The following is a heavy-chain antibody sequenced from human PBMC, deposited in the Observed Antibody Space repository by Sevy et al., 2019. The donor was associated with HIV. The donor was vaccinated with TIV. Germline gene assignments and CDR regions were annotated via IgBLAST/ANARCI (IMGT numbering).Heavy chain of an antibody. CDR2: IYSGGST. J-gene: IGHJ4*02. CDR1: GFTVSSNY. CDR3: ASNAHYYDSSGFDY. D-gene: IGHD3-22*01. Sequence: GGSLRLSCAASGFTVSSNYMSWVRQAPGKGLEWVSVIYSGGSTYYADSVKGRFTISRDNSKNTLYLQRNSLRAEDTAVYYCASNAHYYDSSGFDYWGQGTLVTVSS. V-gene: IGHV3-53*01.